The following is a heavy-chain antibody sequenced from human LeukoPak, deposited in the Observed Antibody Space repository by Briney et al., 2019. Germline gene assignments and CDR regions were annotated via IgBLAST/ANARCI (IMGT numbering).Heavy chain of an antibody. D-gene: IGHD3-22*01. Sequence: PGRSLRLSCRGSGFIFSSYSMNWVRQAPGKGLEWVSSISSSSSYIYYADSVKGRFTISRDNAKNSLYLQMNSLRAEDTAVYYCARDSAPDYYDSSGYYYVYYFDYWGQGTLVTVSS. CDR2: ISSSSSYI. CDR3: ARDSAPDYYDSSGYYYVYYFDY. CDR1: GFIFSSYS. J-gene: IGHJ4*02. V-gene: IGHV3-21*01.